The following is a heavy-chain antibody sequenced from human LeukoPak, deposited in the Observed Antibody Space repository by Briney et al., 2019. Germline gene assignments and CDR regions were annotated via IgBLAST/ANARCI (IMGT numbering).Heavy chain of an antibody. Sequence: PGGSLRLSCAASGFTFSSYAMHWVRQAAGKGLEWVAIISYDGTNKYQADSVKGRCTISRDNSKHVLYLQMNRLRGEDTAVYSCARGSWRLVRGAASFEYWGQGTLVTVSS. J-gene: IGHJ4*02. CDR3: ARGSWRLVRGAASFEY. CDR1: GFTFSSYA. V-gene: IGHV3-30-3*01. CDR2: ISYDGTNK. D-gene: IGHD3-10*01.